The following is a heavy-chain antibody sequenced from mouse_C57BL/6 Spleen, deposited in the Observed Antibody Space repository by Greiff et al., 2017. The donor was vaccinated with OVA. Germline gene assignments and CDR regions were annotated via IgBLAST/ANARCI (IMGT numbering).Heavy chain of an antibody. D-gene: IGHD2-2*01. V-gene: IGHV1-52*01. CDR3: GRTLIYYGYDGHFDY. J-gene: IGHJ2*01. CDR2: IDPSDSET. CDR1: GYTFTSYW. Sequence: QVQLQQSGAELVRPGSSVKLSCKASGYTFTSYWMHWVKQRPIQGLEWIGNIDPSDSETHYNQKFKDKATLTVDKSSSTAYMQLSSLTSEDSAVYYCGRTLIYYGYDGHFDYWGQGTTRAVSS.